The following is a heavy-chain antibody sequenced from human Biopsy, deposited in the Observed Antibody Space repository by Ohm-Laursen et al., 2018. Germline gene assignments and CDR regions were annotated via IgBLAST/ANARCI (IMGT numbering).Heavy chain of an antibody. CDR1: GESFNGYY. CDR3: VRGVDYYDPYHYYALDV. Sequence: GTLSLTCAVYGESFNGYYWSWIRQTPGKGLEWIGEINHSGRTNYNPSLKSQVTISVDTSKNQFSLKVRYVTAADTAVYYCVRGVDYYDPYHYYALDVWGQGTTVTVSS. D-gene: IGHD3-22*01. V-gene: IGHV4-34*01. CDR2: INHSGRT. J-gene: IGHJ6*02.